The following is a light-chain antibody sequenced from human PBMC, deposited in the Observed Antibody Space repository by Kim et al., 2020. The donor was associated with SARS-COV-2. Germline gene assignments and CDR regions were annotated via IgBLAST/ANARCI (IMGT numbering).Light chain of an antibody. Sequence: ASVGDRVTITCRASQAISNYLAWYQQKPGKVPKLLIYAASTLQSGVPSRFSGSGSKTDFTLTISSLQPEDVATYYCQKYNSAPRTFGQGTKVDIK. V-gene: IGKV1-27*01. CDR1: QAISNY. CDR2: AAS. J-gene: IGKJ1*01. CDR3: QKYNSAPRT.